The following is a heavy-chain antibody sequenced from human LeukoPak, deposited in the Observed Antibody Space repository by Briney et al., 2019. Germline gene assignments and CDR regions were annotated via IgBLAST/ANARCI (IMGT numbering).Heavy chain of an antibody. CDR2: ISYDGSNK. CDR3: ARDSYSYGTYYYYYYMDV. CDR1: GFTFSSYA. V-gene: IGHV3-30*04. J-gene: IGHJ6*03. D-gene: IGHD5-18*01. Sequence: PGGSLRLSCAASGFTFSSYAMHWVRQAPGKGLEWVAVISYDGSNKYYADSVKGRFTISRDNSKNTLYLQMNSLRAEDTAVYYCARDSYSYGTYYYYYYMDVWGKGTTVTVSS.